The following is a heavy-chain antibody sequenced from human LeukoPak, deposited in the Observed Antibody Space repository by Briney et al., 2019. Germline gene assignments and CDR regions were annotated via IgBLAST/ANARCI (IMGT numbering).Heavy chain of an antibody. V-gene: IGHV3-23*03. D-gene: IGHD1-1*01. CDR3: ARDTTGVAGY. J-gene: IGHJ4*02. CDR2: IYSGGST. CDR1: GFTFSTYA. Sequence: PGGSLRLSCAASGFTFSTYAMSWVRQAPGKGLEWVSVIYSGGSTYYADSVKGRFIISRDNSKNTLYLQMNSLRAEGTAVYYCARDTTGVAGYWGQGTLVTVSS.